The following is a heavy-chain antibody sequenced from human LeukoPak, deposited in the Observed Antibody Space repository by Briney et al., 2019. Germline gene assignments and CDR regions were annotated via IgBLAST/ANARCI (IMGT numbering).Heavy chain of an antibody. Sequence: ASVRVSFKVSGYTLSELSMHWVRQAPGKGLERMGGFDLEDGETIYVQKFQGRVTMTEDTSTDTAYMELSSLRSDDTAVYFCAAGEVGQLFDYWGQGTLVTVSS. CDR1: GYTLSELS. CDR2: FDLEDGET. V-gene: IGHV1-24*01. D-gene: IGHD5-24*01. J-gene: IGHJ4*02. CDR3: AAGEVGQLFDY.